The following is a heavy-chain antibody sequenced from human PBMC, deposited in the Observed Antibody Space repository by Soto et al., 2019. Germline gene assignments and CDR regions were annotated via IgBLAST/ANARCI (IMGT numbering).Heavy chain of an antibody. J-gene: IGHJ4*02. Sequence: PSETLSLTCAVSCYSISSGYYWGWIRQPPGKGLEWIGSIYHSGSTYYNPSLKSRVTISVDTSKNQFSLKLSSVTAADTAVYYCVGVATIKAFDYWGQGTLVTVSS. D-gene: IGHD5-12*01. V-gene: IGHV4-38-2*01. CDR1: CYSISSGYY. CDR2: IYHSGST. CDR3: VGVATIKAFDY.